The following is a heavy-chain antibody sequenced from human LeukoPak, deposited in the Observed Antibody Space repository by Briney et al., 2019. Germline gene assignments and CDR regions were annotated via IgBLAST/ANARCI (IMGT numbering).Heavy chain of an antibody. CDR2: ISSSSSYT. CDR1: GFTFSDYY. V-gene: IGHV3-11*06. J-gene: IGHJ6*04. D-gene: IGHD3-9*01. Sequence: GGSLRLSCAASGFTFSDYYMGWIRQAPGKGLEWVSYISSSSSYTNYADSVKGRFTISRDNAKNSLYLQMNSLRAEDTAVYYCARTNYDILTGPFYGMDVWGKGTTVTVSS. CDR3: ARTNYDILTGPFYGMDV.